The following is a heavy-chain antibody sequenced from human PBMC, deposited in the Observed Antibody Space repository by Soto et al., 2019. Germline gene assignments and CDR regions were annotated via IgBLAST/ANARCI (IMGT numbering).Heavy chain of an antibody. D-gene: IGHD2-21*01. CDR3: ARFEIVSPIGREY. V-gene: IGHV3-21*02. J-gene: IGHJ4*02. CDR2: ISGDSVHI. CDR1: GFIFRSYS. Sequence: EVQLVESGGALVKPGGSLRLSCVTSGFIFRSYSMNWVRQAPGKGLEWVSSISGDSVHILYADSVKGRFTISRDNAKDSLYLQMTGLRDDDTAVYYCARFEIVSPIGREYWGQGTLVTVSS.